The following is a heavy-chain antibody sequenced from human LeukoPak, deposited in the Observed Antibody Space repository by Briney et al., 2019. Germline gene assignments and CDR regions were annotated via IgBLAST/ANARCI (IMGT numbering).Heavy chain of an antibody. D-gene: IGHD2/OR15-2a*01. J-gene: IGHJ5*02. CDR3: AKRGNAISFFDP. Sequence: GGSLRLSCAASGFTFSNYAMYWVRQAPGKGLEWVSGLSGTGDITYYTDSVKGRFTISRDNSKNTLYLEMNNLRAEDTALYYCAKRGNAISFFDPWGQGTLVTVPS. CDR1: GFTFSNYA. CDR2: LSGTGDIT. V-gene: IGHV3-23*01.